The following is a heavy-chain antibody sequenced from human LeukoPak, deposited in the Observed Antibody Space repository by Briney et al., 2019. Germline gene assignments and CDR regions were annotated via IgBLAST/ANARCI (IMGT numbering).Heavy chain of an antibody. CDR1: GFTVSSNY. Sequence: GSLRLSCAASGFTVSSNYMSWVRQAPGKGLEWVSVIYSGGSTYYADSVKGRFTISRDNSKNTLYLQMNSLRAEDTAVYYCASAGGDYGDYEGLGLSYWGQGTLVTVSS. V-gene: IGHV3-53*01. D-gene: IGHD4-17*01. CDR3: ASAGGDYGDYEGLGLSY. J-gene: IGHJ4*02. CDR2: IYSGGST.